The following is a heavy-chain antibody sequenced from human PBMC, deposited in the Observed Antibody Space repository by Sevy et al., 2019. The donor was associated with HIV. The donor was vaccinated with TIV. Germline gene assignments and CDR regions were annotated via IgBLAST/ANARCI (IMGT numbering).Heavy chain of an antibody. CDR3: AKAARLGALAGRPYYYYGMDV. V-gene: IGHV3-30*18. J-gene: IGHJ6*02. CDR1: GFTFSSYG. CDR2: ISYDGSNK. Sequence: GGSLRLSCAASGFTFSSYGMHWVRQAPGKGLEWVAVISYDGSNKYYADSVKGRFTISRDNSKNTLYLQMNSLRAEDTAVYYCAKAARLGALAGRPYYYYGMDVWGQGTTVTVSS. D-gene: IGHD6-19*01.